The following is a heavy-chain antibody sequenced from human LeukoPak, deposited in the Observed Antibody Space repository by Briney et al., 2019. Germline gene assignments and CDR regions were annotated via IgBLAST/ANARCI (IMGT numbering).Heavy chain of an antibody. CDR2: INPSGGST. J-gene: IGHJ4*02. Sequence: ASVKVSCKACGYTCTSYDMDWLRPAPGQGLEWMGIINPSGGSTSYAQKFQGRVTMTRDTSTSTVYMELSSLRSEDTAVYYWAIVAAQCDSSSAVDYWGQGPLVPVSS. D-gene: IGHD3-22*01. CDR1: GYTCTSYD. V-gene: IGHV1-46*01. CDR3: AIVAAQCDSSSAVDY.